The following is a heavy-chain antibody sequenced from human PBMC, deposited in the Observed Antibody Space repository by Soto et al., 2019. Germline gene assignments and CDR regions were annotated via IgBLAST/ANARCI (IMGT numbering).Heavy chain of an antibody. CDR3: ARQLSDFWSGYYSGMDV. Sequence: GESLKISCKGSGYSFTSYWISWVRQLPGKGLEWMGRIDPSDSYTNYSPSFQGRVTISADKSISTAYLQWSSLKASDTAMYYCARQLSDFWSGYYSGMDVWGQGTTVTVSS. CDR2: IDPSDSYT. V-gene: IGHV5-10-1*01. J-gene: IGHJ6*02. D-gene: IGHD3-3*01. CDR1: GYSFTSYW.